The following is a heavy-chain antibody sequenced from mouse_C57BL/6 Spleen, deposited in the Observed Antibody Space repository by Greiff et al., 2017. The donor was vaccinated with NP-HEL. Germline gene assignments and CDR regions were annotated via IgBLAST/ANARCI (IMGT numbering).Heavy chain of an antibody. CDR3: ARSNYGSSYGNWFAD. Sequence: LQQSGAELVRPGASVKMSCKASGYTFTSYNMHWVKQTPRQGLEWIGAIYPGNGDTSYNQKFKGKATLTVDKSSSTAYMQLSSLTSEDSAVYFCARSNYGSSYGNWFADWGQGTLVTVSA. D-gene: IGHD1-1*01. J-gene: IGHJ3*01. V-gene: IGHV1-12*01. CDR1: GYTFTSYN. CDR2: IYPGNGDT.